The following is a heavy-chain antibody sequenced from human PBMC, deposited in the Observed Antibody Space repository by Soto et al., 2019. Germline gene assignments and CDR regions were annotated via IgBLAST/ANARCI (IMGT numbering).Heavy chain of an antibody. V-gene: IGHV3-66*01. CDR1: GFTVSSNY. D-gene: IGHD1-1*01. Sequence: EVQLVESGGGLVQPGGSLRLSCAASGFTVSSNYMSWVRQAPGKGLEWVSVIYSGGSTYYADSVKGRFTISRDNSKNTLYLQMNSLRAEDTAVYYCARGELGTSHLDPHDYWGQGTLVTVSS. CDR2: IYSGGST. CDR3: ARGELGTSHLDPHDY. J-gene: IGHJ4*02.